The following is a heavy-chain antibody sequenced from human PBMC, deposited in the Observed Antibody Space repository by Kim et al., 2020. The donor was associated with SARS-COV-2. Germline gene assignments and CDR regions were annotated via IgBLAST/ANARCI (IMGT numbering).Heavy chain of an antibody. CDR2: IKQDGSEK. V-gene: IGHV3-7*01. CDR1: GFTFSSYW. Sequence: GGSLRLSCAASGFTFSSYWMSWVRQAPGKGLEWVANIKQDGSEKYYVDSVKGRFTISRDNAKNSLYLQMNSLRAEDTAVYYCARGVLSRLATHYYGMDVWGQGTTVTVSS. CDR3: ARGVLSRLATHYYGMDV. J-gene: IGHJ6*02. D-gene: IGHD5-12*01.